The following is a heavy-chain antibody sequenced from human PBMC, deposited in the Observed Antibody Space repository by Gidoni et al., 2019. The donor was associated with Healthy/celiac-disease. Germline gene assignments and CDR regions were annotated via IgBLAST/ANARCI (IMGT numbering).Heavy chain of an antibody. V-gene: IGHV4-59*01. Sequence: QVQLQESGPGLVKPSETLSLTCTVSGGSISSYYWSWIRQPPGKGLEWIGYIYYSGSTNYNPSLKSRVTISVDTSKNQFSLKLSSVTAADTAVYYCARIYDYGDGGWFDPWGQGTLVTVSS. J-gene: IGHJ5*02. D-gene: IGHD4-17*01. CDR3: ARIYDYGDGGWFDP. CDR1: GGSISSYY. CDR2: IYYSGST.